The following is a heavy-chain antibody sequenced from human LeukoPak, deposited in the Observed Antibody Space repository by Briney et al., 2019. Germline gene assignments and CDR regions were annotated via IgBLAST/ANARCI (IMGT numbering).Heavy chain of an antibody. V-gene: IGHV3-23*01. D-gene: IGHD2-8*01. CDR1: GFTFSSHA. Sequence: GGSLRLSCAASGFTFSSHAMSWVRQAPGKGLEWVSAISGSGGSTYYADSVKGRFTISRDNSKNTLYLQMNSLRAEDTAVYYCAKVRRITNGGYFDYWGQGTLVTVSS. CDR2: ISGSGGST. J-gene: IGHJ4*02. CDR3: AKVRRITNGGYFDY.